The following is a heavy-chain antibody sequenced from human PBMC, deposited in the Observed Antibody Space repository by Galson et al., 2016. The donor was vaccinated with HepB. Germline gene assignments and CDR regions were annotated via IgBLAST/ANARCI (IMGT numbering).Heavy chain of an antibody. D-gene: IGHD7-27*01. J-gene: IGHJ4*02. Sequence: SLRLSCAASGFSLRTSWMTWVRQAPGKGLEWVANINEDGSQNLYAGSVRGRFTISRDNAKSSVFLHMSSLRVEDTAVYFCARCRRGPWGLDYWGQGALVTVSS. CDR1: GFSLRTSW. CDR2: INEDGSQN. V-gene: IGHV3-7*03. CDR3: ARCRRGPWGLDY.